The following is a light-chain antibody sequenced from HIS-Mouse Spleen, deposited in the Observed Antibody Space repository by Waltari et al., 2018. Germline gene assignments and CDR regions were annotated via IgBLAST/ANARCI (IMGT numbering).Light chain of an antibody. CDR3: GTWDSSLSAL. CDR2: DNN. V-gene: IGLV1-51*01. J-gene: IGLJ2*01. CDR1: SPNIGHNY. Sequence: QSVLTQPPSVSAAPGQTVTISCSGSSPNIGHNYVSWYQQLPGTAPKLLIYDNNKRPSGIPDRFSGSKSGTSATLGITGLQTGDEADYYCGTWDSSLSALFGGGTKLTVL.